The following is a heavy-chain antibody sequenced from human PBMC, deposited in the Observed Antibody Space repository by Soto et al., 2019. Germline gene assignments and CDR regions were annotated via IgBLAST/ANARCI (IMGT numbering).Heavy chain of an antibody. D-gene: IGHD6-6*01. CDR1: GASVNSVSYY. Sequence: SETLSLTCTVPGASVNSVSYYWSWIRQSPGKGLEWIGYIYYSGTTNYNPSLKSRVTISVDTSNNQFSLKLSSVTAADTAVYYCARDLVEDSSSLFGGSYYYGMDVWGQGTAVTVSS. V-gene: IGHV4-61*01. CDR3: ARDLVEDSSSLFGGSYYYGMDV. CDR2: IYYSGTT. J-gene: IGHJ6*02.